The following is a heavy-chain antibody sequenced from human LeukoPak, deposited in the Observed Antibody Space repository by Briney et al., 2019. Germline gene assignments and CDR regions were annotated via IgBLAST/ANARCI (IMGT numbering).Heavy chain of an antibody. Sequence: ASVRGSCKASGYTFTYYFMHCVRQAPGQGLEWMGGINPNSGGTNYAQNFQGRVTMTRDTSIRTAYMELSRLRSDDTAVYYCASHFKFWGQGTLVTVSS. CDR2: INPNSGGT. CDR3: ASHFKF. J-gene: IGHJ4*02. D-gene: IGHD3-3*02. CDR1: GYTFTYYF. V-gene: IGHV1-2*02.